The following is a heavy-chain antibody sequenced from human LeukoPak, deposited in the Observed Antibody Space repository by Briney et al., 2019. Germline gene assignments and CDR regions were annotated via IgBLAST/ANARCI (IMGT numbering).Heavy chain of an antibody. D-gene: IGHD2-8*01. CDR1: GGSISSGDYY. Sequence: SETLSLTCTVSGGSISSGDYYWSWIRQHPGEGLEWIGYIYYSGSTYYNPSLKSRVTISVDTSKNQFSLKLSSVTAADTAVYYCASHTTLYYYFHYWGQGTLVTVSS. V-gene: IGHV4-31*03. CDR3: ASHTTLYYYFHY. CDR2: IYYSGST. J-gene: IGHJ4*02.